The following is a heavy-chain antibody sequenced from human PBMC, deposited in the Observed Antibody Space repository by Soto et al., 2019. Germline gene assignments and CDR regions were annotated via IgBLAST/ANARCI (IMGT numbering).Heavy chain of an antibody. CDR2: INPSGGST. V-gene: IGHV1-46*01. CDR3: ATTKVAAASPYQH. CDR1: GYTFTDYY. Sequence: GASVKVSCKASGYTFTDYYMHWVRQAPGQRLEWMGVINPSGGSTTYAQKFQGRVTMTRDTSRSTVYLELSSLRSEDTAVYYCATTKVAAASPYQHWGQGTLVTVSS. J-gene: IGHJ1*01. D-gene: IGHD6-13*01.